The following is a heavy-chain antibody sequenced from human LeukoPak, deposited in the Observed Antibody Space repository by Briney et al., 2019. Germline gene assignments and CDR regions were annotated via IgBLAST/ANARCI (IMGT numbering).Heavy chain of an antibody. V-gene: IGHV3-30-3*01. D-gene: IGHD2-2*01. J-gene: IGHJ4*02. CDR1: GFTFSSYA. Sequence: GGSLRLSCAASGFTFSSYAMHWVRQAPGKGLEWVAVISYDGSNKYYADSVKGRFTISRDNSKNTLYLQTNSLRAEDTAVYYCARGDVVVPAAMGYWGQGTLVTVSS. CDR2: ISYDGSNK. CDR3: ARGDVVVPAAMGY.